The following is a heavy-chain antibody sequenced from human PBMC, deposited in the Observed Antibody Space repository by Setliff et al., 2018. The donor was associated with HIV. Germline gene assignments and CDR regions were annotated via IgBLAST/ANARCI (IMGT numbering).Heavy chain of an antibody. CDR2: IYYSGST. J-gene: IGHJ4*02. Sequence: SETLSLTCAVSGYSISSGYYWSWIRQHPGKGLEWIGYIYYSGSTYCTPSLKSRVTMSVDTSKNQFSLKLSSVTAADTAVYYCARGTSNTAMESYYFDYWGQGTLVTVSS. CDR3: ARGTSNTAMESYYFDY. V-gene: IGHV4-31*11. D-gene: IGHD5-18*01. CDR1: GYSISSGYY.